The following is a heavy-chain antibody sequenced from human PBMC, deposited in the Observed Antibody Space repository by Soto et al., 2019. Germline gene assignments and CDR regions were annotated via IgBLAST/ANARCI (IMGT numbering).Heavy chain of an antibody. Sequence: GGSLRLSCAASGFTFSSYAMHWVRQAPGKGLEWVAVISYDGSNKYYADSVKGRFTISRDNSKNTLYLQMNSLRAEDTAVYYCARTVTGKSYYYGMDVWGQGTTVTVSS. V-gene: IGHV3-30-3*01. CDR3: ARTVTGKSYYYGMDV. CDR2: ISYDGSNK. D-gene: IGHD4-17*01. CDR1: GFTFSSYA. J-gene: IGHJ6*02.